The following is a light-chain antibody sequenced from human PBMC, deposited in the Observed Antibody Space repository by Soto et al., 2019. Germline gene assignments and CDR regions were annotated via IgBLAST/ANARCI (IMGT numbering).Light chain of an antibody. CDR2: DVS. Sequence: QSVLTQPRSVSGSPGQSVTISCTGTSNDVGGYNFVSWYQQHPGKVPKLFIYDVSRWPSGVPDRFSGSKSGNTASLTISGLQAEDEADYYCSSYAGSYTLVFGGGTQLTVL. J-gene: IGLJ2*01. CDR1: SNDVGGYNF. V-gene: IGLV2-11*01. CDR3: SSYAGSYTLV.